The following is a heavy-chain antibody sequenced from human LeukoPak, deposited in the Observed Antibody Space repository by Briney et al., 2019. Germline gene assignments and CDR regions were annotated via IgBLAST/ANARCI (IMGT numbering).Heavy chain of an antibody. D-gene: IGHD6-19*01. CDR3: ATWGRGSGWSSVDY. CDR1: GYTLTELS. CDR2: FDPEGGET. V-gene: IGHV1-24*01. Sequence: GASVKVSCKVSGYTLTELSMHWVRQAPGKGLEWMGGFDPEGGETIYAQKFQGRVTMTEDTSTDTAYMELSSLRSEDTAVYYCATWGRGSGWSSVDYWGQGTLVTVSS. J-gene: IGHJ4*02.